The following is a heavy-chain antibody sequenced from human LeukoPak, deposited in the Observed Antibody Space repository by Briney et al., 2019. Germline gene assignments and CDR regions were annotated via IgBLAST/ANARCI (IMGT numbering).Heavy chain of an antibody. D-gene: IGHD3-3*01. Sequence: PSETLSLTCTVSGGSISSYYWSWLRQPAGKGLEWIGRIYTSGSTNYNPPLKRRVTMSVDTSQNQFSLKLSSVTAADTAVYYCARGVRSGPTYYFDYWGQGTLVTVSS. CDR3: ARGVRSGPTYYFDY. J-gene: IGHJ4*02. CDR2: IYTSGST. V-gene: IGHV4-4*07. CDR1: GGSISSYY.